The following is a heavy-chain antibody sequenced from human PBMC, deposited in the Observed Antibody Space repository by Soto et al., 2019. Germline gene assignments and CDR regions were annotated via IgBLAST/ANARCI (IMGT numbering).Heavy chain of an antibody. CDR2: IIPFFGTP. V-gene: IGHV1-69*01. Sequence: QVHLVQSGADVRKSGSSVRVSCTASGGGTLSNDGISWVRQAPGQGLEWLGRIIPFFGTPDYSQSFQGRLTITADAFTGTVYMDLRSLKSDDTAVYYCAREVVTETTWGSFDSWGQGTLVTVSS. D-gene: IGHD2-21*02. J-gene: IGHJ4*02. CDR3: AREVVTETTWGSFDS. CDR1: GGGTLSNDG.